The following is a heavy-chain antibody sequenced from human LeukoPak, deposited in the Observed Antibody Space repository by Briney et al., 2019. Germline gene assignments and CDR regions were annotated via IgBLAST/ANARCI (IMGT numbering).Heavy chain of an antibody. V-gene: IGHV3-48*03. CDR1: GFTFSSYE. CDR2: ISSSGSTI. D-gene: IGHD2-21*01. Sequence: GGSLRLSCAASGFTFSSYEMNWVRQAPGKGLEWVSYISSSGSTIYYADSVKGRFTISRDNAKNSLYLQMDSLRAEDTAVYYCARSEVIYGSSFDYWGQGTLVTVSS. CDR3: ARSEVIYGSSFDY. J-gene: IGHJ4*02.